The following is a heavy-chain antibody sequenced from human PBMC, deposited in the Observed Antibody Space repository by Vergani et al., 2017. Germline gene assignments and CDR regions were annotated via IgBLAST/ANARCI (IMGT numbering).Heavy chain of an antibody. V-gene: IGHV4-30-2*01. J-gene: IGHJ5*02. CDR1: GGSISSGGYS. CDR3: ARANYVSSGGSWFDP. Sequence: QLQLQESGSGLVKPSQTLSLTCAVSGGSISSGGYSWSWIRQPPGKGLEWIGYIYHSGGTYYNPSLKSRVTISVDRSKNQFSLKLSSVTAADTAVYYCARANYVSSGGSWFDPWGQGTLVTVSS. CDR2: IYHSGGT. D-gene: IGHD3-22*01.